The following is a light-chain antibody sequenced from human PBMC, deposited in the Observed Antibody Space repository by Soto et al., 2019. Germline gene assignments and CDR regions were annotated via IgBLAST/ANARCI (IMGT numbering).Light chain of an antibody. J-gene: IGKJ5*01. CDR2: GAS. V-gene: IGKV3D-20*02. CDR3: QQRSNWPPIT. Sequence: EIVLTQSPGTLSLSPGERATLSCRASQSVTSGYLAWYQQQPNQAPRLLIYGASYRATGIPDRFSGGGSGTDFTLTISSLEPEDSAVYYCQQRSNWPPITFGQGTRLEI. CDR1: QSVTSGY.